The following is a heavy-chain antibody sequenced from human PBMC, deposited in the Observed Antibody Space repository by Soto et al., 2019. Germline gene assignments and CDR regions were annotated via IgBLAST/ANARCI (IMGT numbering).Heavy chain of an antibody. D-gene: IGHD3-22*01. V-gene: IGHV1-2*02. J-gene: IGHJ4*02. CDR2: INPNSGGT. Sequence: GASVKVSCKASGYTFTGYYMHWVRQAPGQGLEWMGWINPNSGGTNYAQKFRGRVTMTRDTSISTAYMELSSLRSDDTAVYYCARDWTHYDSSGPGDYWGQGTLVTVSS. CDR3: ARDWTHYDSSGPGDY. CDR1: GYTFTGYY.